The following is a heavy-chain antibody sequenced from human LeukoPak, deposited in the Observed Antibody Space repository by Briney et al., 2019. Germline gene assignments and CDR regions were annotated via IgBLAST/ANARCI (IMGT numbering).Heavy chain of an antibody. D-gene: IGHD3-3*01. J-gene: IGHJ4*02. Sequence: SETLSLTCTVSGGSISSSSYYWGWIRQPPGKGLEWIGSIYYSGSTYYNPSLKSRVTISVDTSKNQFSLKLSYVTAADTAVYYCARLDYDFWSGETYFDYWGQGTLVTVSS. V-gene: IGHV4-39*01. CDR1: GGSISSSSYY. CDR3: ARLDYDFWSGETYFDY. CDR2: IYYSGST.